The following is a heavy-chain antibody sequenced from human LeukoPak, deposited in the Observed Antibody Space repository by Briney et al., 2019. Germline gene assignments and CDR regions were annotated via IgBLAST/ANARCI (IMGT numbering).Heavy chain of an antibody. CDR2: IHYSGST. V-gene: IGHV4-59*01. Sequence: SETLSLTCTVSGGSISSYYWSWIRQPPGKGLEWIGYIHYSGSTSYNPSLKSRVTISVDTSKNQISLKVRSATAADTAVYYCARETSQKGAHYMDVWGKGTTVTISS. J-gene: IGHJ6*03. CDR3: ARETSQKGAHYMDV. CDR1: GGSISSYY. D-gene: IGHD3-16*01.